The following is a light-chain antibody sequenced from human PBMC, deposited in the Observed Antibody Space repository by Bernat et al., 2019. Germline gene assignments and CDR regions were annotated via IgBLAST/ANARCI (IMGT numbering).Light chain of an antibody. CDR2: DTS. CDR1: QSVSSRF. CDR3: QQYGNSPMYT. Sequence: EIVLIQSPGTLSLSPGDRATLSCRASQSVSSRFFAWYQQKPGQALRLLIYDTSTRANGIPDRFSGSGSGTDFTLTISRLEPEDFAVYFCQQYGNSPMYTFGQGTNLEIK. J-gene: IGKJ2*01. V-gene: IGKV3-20*01.